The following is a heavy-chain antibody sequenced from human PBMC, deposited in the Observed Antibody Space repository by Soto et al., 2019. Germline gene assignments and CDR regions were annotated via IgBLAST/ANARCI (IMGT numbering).Heavy chain of an antibody. CDR1: GYPFTIYA. D-gene: IGHD5-12*01. J-gene: IGHJ4*02. CDR2: INAGNGNT. V-gene: IGHV1-3*01. CDR3: AREGGPYSGYDFFDY. Sequence: GASVKVSCKASGYPFTIYAMHWVRQAPGQRLEWMGWINAGNGNTKYAQKFQGRVTITRDTSASTAYMELSSLRSEDTAVYYCAREGGPYSGYDFFDYWGQGTLVTVSS.